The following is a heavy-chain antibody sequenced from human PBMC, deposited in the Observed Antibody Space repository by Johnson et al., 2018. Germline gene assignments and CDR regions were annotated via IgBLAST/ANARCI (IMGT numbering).Heavy chain of an antibody. CDR1: GFVFNSHG. CDR3: GRTPQPARPPGGPYFEF. Sequence: QVQLVESGGGAVQPGSSLRLSCTASGFVFNSHGMHWVRQAPGKGPAWVASIWYDGSSKYYADSVQGRFTISRYNSKNTLSLQMKRLKVGDTAVYYCGRTPQPARPPGGPYFEFWGQVPMVAVSS. CDR2: IWYDGSSK. J-gene: IGHJ3*01. D-gene: IGHD1-26*01. V-gene: IGHV3-33*01.